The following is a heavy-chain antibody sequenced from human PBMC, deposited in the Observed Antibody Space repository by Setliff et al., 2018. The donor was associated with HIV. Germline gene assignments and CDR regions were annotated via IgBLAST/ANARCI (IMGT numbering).Heavy chain of an antibody. D-gene: IGHD3-10*01. J-gene: IGHJ2*01. Sequence: SETLSLTCTVSGDSIGDYYWNWIRQPAGKGLEWIGRVYASAYSNYNPSLKSRVTMSVDTSQNQFSLNLRSVNAADTAVYYCARDWVTRSNYYGSGSPWYFDFWGRGILVTVSS. CDR3: ARDWVTRSNYYGSGSPWYFDF. CDR1: GDSIGDYY. V-gene: IGHV4-4*07. CDR2: VYASAYS.